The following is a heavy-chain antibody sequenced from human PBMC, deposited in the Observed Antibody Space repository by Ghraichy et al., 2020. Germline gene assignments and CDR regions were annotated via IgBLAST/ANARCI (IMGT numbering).Heavy chain of an antibody. J-gene: IGHJ3*02. CDR3: ARFTPITMIVVVINVGGAFDM. CDR1: GFSFRDYY. Sequence: LSLTCAGSGFSFRDYYLTWIRQAPGKGLEWVSYISSGGSTIYYADSVKGRFTISRDNAKNSLSLHMNSLRAEDTAVYYCARFTPITMIVVVINVGGAFDMWGQGTMVTVSS. CDR2: ISSGGSTI. V-gene: IGHV3-11*01. D-gene: IGHD3-22*01.